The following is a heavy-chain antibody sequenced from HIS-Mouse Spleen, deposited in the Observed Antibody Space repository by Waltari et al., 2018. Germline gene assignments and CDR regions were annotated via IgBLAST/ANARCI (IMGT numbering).Heavy chain of an antibody. J-gene: IGHJ1*01. CDR3: ARDSWAYAIEYFQH. D-gene: IGHD2-8*01. CDR2: IYHSGRT. V-gene: IGHV4-59*12. Sequence: QVQLQESGPGLVKPSETLSLTCTVSGGSISSYYWSWSRQPPGKGLEWIGSIYHSGRTYYNPSLKSRVTISVDTSKNQFSLKLSSVTAADTAVYYCARDSWAYAIEYFQHWGQGTLVTVSS. CDR1: GGSISSYY.